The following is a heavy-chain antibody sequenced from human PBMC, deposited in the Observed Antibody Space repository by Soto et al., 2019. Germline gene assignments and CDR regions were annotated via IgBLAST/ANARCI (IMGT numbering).Heavy chain of an antibody. J-gene: IGHJ4*02. CDR3: ARSAGWYAVHS. CDR1: GDSVSSPYY. V-gene: IGHV4-4*02. D-gene: IGHD6-19*01. Sequence: QVQLQESGPGLVKPSGTLSLTCAVSGDSVSSPYYWCWVRQPPGKGLEWIGEAFHTGTTSYNPSLRSRVTISMDKSNNQFSLDLSPVTAADTAVYYCARSAGWYAVHSWGPGTLVIVSS. CDR2: AFHTGTT.